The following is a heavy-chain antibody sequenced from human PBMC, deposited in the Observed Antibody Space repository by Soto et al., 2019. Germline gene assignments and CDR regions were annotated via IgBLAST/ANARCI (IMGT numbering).Heavy chain of an antibody. CDR1: GGTFSSYA. CDR3: ARGSYGLTGYYYGMDV. Sequence: SVKVSCKASGGTFSSYAISWVRQAPGQGLEWMGGIIPIFGTANYAQKFQGRVTITADESTSTAYMELSSLRSEDTAVYYCARGSYGLTGYYYGMDVWGQGTTVTVSS. V-gene: IGHV1-69*13. J-gene: IGHJ6*02. D-gene: IGHD5-18*01. CDR2: IIPIFGTA.